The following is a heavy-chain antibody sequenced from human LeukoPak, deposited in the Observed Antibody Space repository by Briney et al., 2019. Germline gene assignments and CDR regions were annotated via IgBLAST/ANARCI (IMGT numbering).Heavy chain of an antibody. CDR1: GFTLRSYG. D-gene: IGHD2-21*02. V-gene: IGHV3-30*02. CDR2: IRYDESNK. CDR3: AKDFYCGGDCLIFDY. Sequence: GGSLRLSCAPSGFTLRSYGMHWVRQAPGKGLGWVAFIRYDESNKYYADSVKGRFTISRDNSKNTLYLQMNSLRAEDTAVYYCAKDFYCGGDCLIFDYWGQGTLVTVSS. J-gene: IGHJ4*02.